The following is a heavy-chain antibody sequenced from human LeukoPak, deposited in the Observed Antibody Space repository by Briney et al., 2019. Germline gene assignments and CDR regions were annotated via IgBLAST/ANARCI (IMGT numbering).Heavy chain of an antibody. D-gene: IGHD6-19*01. V-gene: IGHV3-23*01. CDR3: ARGPAVADYYQFYYMDV. CDR1: GFTFSSDV. Sequence: GGSLRLSCAASGFTFSSDVMSWVRQAPGKGLEWVSAISGSGGRTYYADSVKGRFTISRDNAKNSLNLQMNSLRAEDTAVYYCARGPAVADYYQFYYMDVWGKGTTVTVSS. J-gene: IGHJ6*03. CDR2: ISGSGGRT.